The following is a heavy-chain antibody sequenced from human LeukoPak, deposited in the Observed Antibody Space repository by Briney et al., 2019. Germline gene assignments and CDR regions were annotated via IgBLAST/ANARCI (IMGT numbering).Heavy chain of an antibody. Sequence: GGSLRLSCAASGFTFSSYSMNWVRQAPGKGLEWVSSISSSSSYIYYADSVKGRFTISRDNAKNSLYLQKNSLRAEDTAVYYCARGTTVVTPDTIDYWGQGTLVTVSS. CDR2: ISSSSSYI. J-gene: IGHJ4*02. D-gene: IGHD4-23*01. CDR1: GFTFSSYS. V-gene: IGHV3-21*01. CDR3: ARGTTVVTPDTIDY.